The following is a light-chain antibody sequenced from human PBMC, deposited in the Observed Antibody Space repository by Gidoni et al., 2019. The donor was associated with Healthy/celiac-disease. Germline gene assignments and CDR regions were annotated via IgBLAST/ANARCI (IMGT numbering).Light chain of an antibody. CDR3: QQYNSYWT. V-gene: IGKV1-5*03. Sequence: DIQMTQSPSTLSASVGDRVTITCRASQSISSWLAWYQQKPGKAPKLLIYKASSLESGVPARFSGSGSGTAFTPTISSLQPDDFATYYCQQYNSYWTFGQGTKVEIK. CDR1: QSISSW. CDR2: KAS. J-gene: IGKJ1*01.